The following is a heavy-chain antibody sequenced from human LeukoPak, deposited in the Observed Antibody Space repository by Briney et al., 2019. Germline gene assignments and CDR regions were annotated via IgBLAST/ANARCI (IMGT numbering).Heavy chain of an antibody. CDR3: SRESGAFCPFGY. CDR1: GGSIRSFY. CDR2: IYYSGST. V-gene: IGHV4-59*12. Sequence: SEPLSLTCTVSGGSIRSFYWSWIRQPPGKGLEWIGYIYYSGSTNYNPSLKSRVAISVDTSKNQFSLNLTYVTAADTAIYYCSRESGAFCPFGYWGQGTLVIVPS. J-gene: IGHJ4*02. D-gene: IGHD1-26*01.